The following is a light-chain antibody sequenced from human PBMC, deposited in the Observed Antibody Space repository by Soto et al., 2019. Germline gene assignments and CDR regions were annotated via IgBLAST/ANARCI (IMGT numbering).Light chain of an antibody. CDR2: GSS. J-gene: IGKJ5*01. Sequence: VMTQSPASLSVSPGERATISXXASQSVISNLAWDQQKPGQAPRLXXYGSSTRATGIPARFSGSGSGTELTLTISSLQSEDFAVYYCQQYNHWPTSTFGPGTRLEIK. CDR3: QQYNHWPTST. V-gene: IGKV3-15*01. CDR1: QSVISN.